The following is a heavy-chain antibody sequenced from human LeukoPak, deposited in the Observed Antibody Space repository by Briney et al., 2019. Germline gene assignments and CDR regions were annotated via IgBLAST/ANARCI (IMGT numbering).Heavy chain of an antibody. V-gene: IGHV3-11*01. D-gene: IGHD3-22*01. Sequence: GGSLRLSCAASGFTFSDYYMSWIRQAPGKGLEWVSYISSSGSTTYYADSVKGRFTISRDNAKNSLYLQMNSLRAEDTAVYYCARGDNPPADYYDSSGSGGDAFDIWGQGTMVTVSS. CDR2: ISSSGSTT. CDR3: ARGDNPPADYYDSSGSGGDAFDI. CDR1: GFTFSDYY. J-gene: IGHJ3*02.